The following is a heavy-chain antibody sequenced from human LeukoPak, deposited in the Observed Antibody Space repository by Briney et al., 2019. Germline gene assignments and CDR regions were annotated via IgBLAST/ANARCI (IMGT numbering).Heavy chain of an antibody. V-gene: IGHV5-51*01. J-gene: IGHJ5*02. CDR2: IYPGDSDT. D-gene: IGHD6-13*01. CDR1: GYSFTSYW. CDR3: ARASSSWYRGFDP. Sequence: GESLKISCKGSGYSFTSYWIGLVRQMPGKGLEWMGIIYPGDSDTRYSPSFQGQVTISADKSISTAYLQWSSLKASDTAMYYCARASSSWYRGFDPWGQGTLVTVSS.